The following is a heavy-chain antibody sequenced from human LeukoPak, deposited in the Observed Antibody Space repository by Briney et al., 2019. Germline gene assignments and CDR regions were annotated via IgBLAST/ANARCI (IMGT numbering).Heavy chain of an antibody. V-gene: IGHV3-21*01. CDR1: GFAFSTYT. CDR2: ISSSSGYI. J-gene: IGHJ4*02. D-gene: IGHD6-13*01. Sequence: PGGPLRLSCAASGFAFSTYTINWVRQAPGKGLEWVSSISSSSGYIYYADSVKGRFTISRDNAKNSLYLQMNSLRAEDTAVYYCARDRDGAAAGTGFDYWGQGTLVTVSS. CDR3: ARDRDGAAAGTGFDY.